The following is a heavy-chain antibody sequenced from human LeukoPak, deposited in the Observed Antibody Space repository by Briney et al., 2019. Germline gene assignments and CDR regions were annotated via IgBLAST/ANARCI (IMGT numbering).Heavy chain of an antibody. V-gene: IGHV1-2*02. CDR3: ARDLIVGGAYDY. Sequence: ASVKVSCKASVYTFTGYYIHWVRHGPGEGLEWMGWINPSSGGTSYAQEFQGRVTMTRDTSTSTAYMELSGLRSDDAALYFCARDLIVGGAYDYWGQGTLVTVSS. CDR1: VYTFTGYY. D-gene: IGHD1-26*01. J-gene: IGHJ4*02. CDR2: INPSSGGT.